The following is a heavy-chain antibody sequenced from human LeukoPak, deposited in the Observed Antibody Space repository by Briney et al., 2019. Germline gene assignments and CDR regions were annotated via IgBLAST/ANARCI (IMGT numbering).Heavy chain of an antibody. D-gene: IGHD3-3*01. CDR2: IYHSGST. V-gene: IGHV4-38-2*02. Sequence: KSSETLSLTCTVSGGSISSGYYWGWIRQPPGKGLEWIGSIYHSGSTYYNPSLKSRVTISVDTSKNQFSLKLSSVTAADTAVYYCARAGSVTIFPFDYWGQGTLVTVSS. J-gene: IGHJ4*02. CDR1: GGSISSGYY. CDR3: ARAGSVTIFPFDY.